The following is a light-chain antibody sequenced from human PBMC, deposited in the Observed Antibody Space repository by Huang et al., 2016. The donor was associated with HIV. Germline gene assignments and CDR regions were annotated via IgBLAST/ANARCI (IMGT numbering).Light chain of an antibody. V-gene: IGKV3-11*01. CDR2: NAT. CDR1: QSLNKF. Sequence: IVLTQSPATLSLSPGERATLSCRASQSLNKFLAWYKQKPCQAPRLLIYNATDRATGVPARFSGGGSGTDFTLTITDLKAEDFAIYYCQQRSSSLTFGGGTKVEIK. J-gene: IGKJ4*01. CDR3: QQRSSSLT.